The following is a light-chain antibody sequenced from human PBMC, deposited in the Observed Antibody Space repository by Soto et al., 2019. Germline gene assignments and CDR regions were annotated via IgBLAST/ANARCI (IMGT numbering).Light chain of an antibody. CDR1: QSVSIH. V-gene: IGKV3-11*01. CDR3: QQRGNWPPGFT. J-gene: IGKJ3*01. CDR2: DTS. Sequence: EIVLTQSPATLSLSPGERATLSCRASQSVSIHLAWYQQKGGQAPRLLIYDTSNRATGIPARFSGSGSGTYFTLTISSLETEDSAVYYCQQRGNWPPGFTFGPGTKVDIK.